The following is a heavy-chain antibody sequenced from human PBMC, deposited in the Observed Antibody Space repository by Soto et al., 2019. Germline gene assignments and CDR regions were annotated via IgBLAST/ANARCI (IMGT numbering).Heavy chain of an antibody. CDR3: ARDDEFGFEI. D-gene: IGHD3-16*01. CDR1: AFTLSSYW. Sequence: EVQLVESGGGLVQPGGSLRLSCEASAFTLSSYWMSWVRQAPGKGLEWVANIKPDGSEKYYVDSVKGRFTISRDNTKNSLSLQMSTLRPEDTAIYYCARDDEFGFEIWGQGTLVTFSS. CDR2: IKPDGSEK. J-gene: IGHJ3*02. V-gene: IGHV3-7*01.